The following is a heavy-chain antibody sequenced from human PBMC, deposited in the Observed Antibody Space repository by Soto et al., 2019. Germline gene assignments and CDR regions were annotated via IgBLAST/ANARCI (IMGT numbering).Heavy chain of an antibody. CDR2: ISYDGSNQ. V-gene: IGHV3-30*18. CDR3: AKDQASGQGSFDS. J-gene: IGHJ4*02. Sequence: GGSLRLSCAASGFTFSSYWMSWVRQAPDKGLEWVALISYDGSNQYYADSVKGRFTISRDNSKNTLFLQMNSLRADDTAVYYCAKDQASGQGSFDSWGQGTLVTVSS. CDR1: GFTFSSYW.